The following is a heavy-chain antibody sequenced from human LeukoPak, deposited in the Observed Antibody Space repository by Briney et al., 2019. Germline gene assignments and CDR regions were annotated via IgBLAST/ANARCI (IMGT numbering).Heavy chain of an antibody. CDR3: ATRAADVPTRPAYYYYYMDV. CDR1: GGTFSSYV. V-gene: IGHV1-69*06. Sequence: SVKVSCKASGGTFSSYVISWVRQAPGQGLEWMGGIIPIFGTAKYAQKFQGRVTITADKSTSSDYMELSSLRSEDTAVYYCATRAADVPTRPAYYYYYMDVWGKGTTVTVSS. J-gene: IGHJ6*03. D-gene: IGHD6-6*01. CDR2: IIPIFGTA.